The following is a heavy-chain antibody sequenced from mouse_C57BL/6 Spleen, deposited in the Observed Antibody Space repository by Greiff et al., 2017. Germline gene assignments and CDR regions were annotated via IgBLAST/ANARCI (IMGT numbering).Heavy chain of an antibody. D-gene: IGHD3-1*01. J-gene: IGHJ3*01. CDR1: GYTFTSYW. V-gene: IGHV1-52*01. CDR3: ARGRDGPFAY. CDR2: IDPSDSET. Sequence: QVQLQQSGAELVRPGSSVKLSCKASGYTFTSYWMHWVKQRPIQGLEWIGNIDPSDSETHYNQKFKDKATLTVDKSSSTAYMQLSSLTSEDSAVYYCARGRDGPFAYWGQGTLVTVSA.